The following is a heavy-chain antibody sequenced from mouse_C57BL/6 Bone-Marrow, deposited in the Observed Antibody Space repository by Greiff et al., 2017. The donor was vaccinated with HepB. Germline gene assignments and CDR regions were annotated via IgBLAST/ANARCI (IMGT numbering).Heavy chain of an antibody. V-gene: IGHV14-3*01. D-gene: IGHD2-4*01. J-gene: IGHJ3*01. Sequence: EVKLQESVAELVRPGASVKLSCTASGFNFKNTYMHWVKQRPEQGLEWIGRIDPANGNTKYAPKFQGKATITADTSSNTAYLQLSSLTSEDTAIYYCAREHYDENWFAYWGQGTLVTVSA. CDR1: GFNFKNTY. CDR2: IDPANGNT. CDR3: AREHYDENWFAY.